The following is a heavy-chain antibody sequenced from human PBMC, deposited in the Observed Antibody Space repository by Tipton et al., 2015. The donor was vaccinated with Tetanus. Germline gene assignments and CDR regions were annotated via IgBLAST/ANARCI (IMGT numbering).Heavy chain of an antibody. CDR1: GGSMRSYY. Sequence: TLSLTCIVSGGSMRSYYWSWIRQPPGKGLEWIGHIYSSGGARYNPSLKSRTTISVDRSKSQFSLEVTSVTAADTAVYFCARGPLENEGYFDSWGQGILVTVTA. J-gene: IGHJ4*02. D-gene: IGHD1-1*01. V-gene: IGHV4-59*01. CDR2: IYSSGGA. CDR3: ARGPLENEGYFDS.